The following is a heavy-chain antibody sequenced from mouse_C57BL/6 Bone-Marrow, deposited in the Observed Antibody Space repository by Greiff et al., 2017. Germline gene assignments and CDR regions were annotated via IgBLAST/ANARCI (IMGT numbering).Heavy chain of an antibody. Sequence: VKLVESGAELVKPGASVKISCKASGYAFSSYWMNWVKQRPGKGLEWIGQIYPGDGDTNYNGKFKGKATLTADKSSSTAYMQLSSLTSEDSAVYFCAREGFITSFDYWGQGTTLTVSS. CDR1: GYAFSSYW. CDR2: IYPGDGDT. J-gene: IGHJ2*01. CDR3: AREGFITSFDY. D-gene: IGHD1-1*01. V-gene: IGHV1-80*01.